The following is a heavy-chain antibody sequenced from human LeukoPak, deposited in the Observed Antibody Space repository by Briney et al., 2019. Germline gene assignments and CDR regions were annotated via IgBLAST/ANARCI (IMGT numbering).Heavy chain of an antibody. CDR3: ARSNREAFWSGYELGSYYFDY. CDR2: IYTSGST. D-gene: IGHD3-3*01. J-gene: IGHJ4*02. Sequence: SETLSLTCTVSGGSISSYYWSWIRQPAGKGLEWIGRIYTSGSTNYNPPLKSRVTMSVDTSKNQFSLKLSSVTAADTAVYYCARSNREAFWSGYELGSYYFDYWGQGTLVTVSS. CDR1: GGSISSYY. V-gene: IGHV4-4*07.